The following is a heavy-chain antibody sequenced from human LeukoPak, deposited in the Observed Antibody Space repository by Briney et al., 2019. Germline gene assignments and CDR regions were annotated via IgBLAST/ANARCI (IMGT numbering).Heavy chain of an antibody. CDR3: TRVGYIDEGIDY. CDR1: GFTFDDYA. Sequence: PGRSLRLSCAASGFTFDDYAMHWVRQAPGKGLEWVSGISWNSGSIGYADSVKGRFTTSRDNAKNSLYLQMNSLRAEDTAIYYCTRVGYIDEGIDYWGQGTLVTVSS. CDR2: ISWNSGSI. V-gene: IGHV3-9*01. J-gene: IGHJ4*02. D-gene: IGHD5-24*01.